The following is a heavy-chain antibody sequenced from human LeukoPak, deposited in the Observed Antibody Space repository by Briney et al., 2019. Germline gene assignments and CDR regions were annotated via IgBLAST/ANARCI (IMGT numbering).Heavy chain of an antibody. J-gene: IGHJ4*02. Sequence: PSETLSLTCTVSDYAITSGFYWAWIRQPPRKGLEWIGEINHSGSTNYNPSLKSRVTISVDTSKNQFSLKLSSVTAADTAVYYCALDYCSSTSCYNYWGQGTLVTVSS. CDR2: INHSGST. CDR1: DYAITSGFY. D-gene: IGHD2-2*01. V-gene: IGHV4-38-2*02. CDR3: ALDYCSSTSCYNY.